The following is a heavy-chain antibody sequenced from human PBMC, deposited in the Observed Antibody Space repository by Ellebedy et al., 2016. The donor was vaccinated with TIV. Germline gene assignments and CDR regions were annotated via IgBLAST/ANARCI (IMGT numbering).Heavy chain of an antibody. CDR2: IHHTGFT. Sequence: SETLSLTXTVSGGSIGSYYWSWIRQPPGKGLEWIGYIHHTGFTNYNPSLKGRVSVAVDKYRNKLSVRLSSVTAADTAVYYCARHRKNDVLTGYDYWGQGILVTVSS. CDR1: GGSIGSYY. V-gene: IGHV4-59*08. J-gene: IGHJ4*02. D-gene: IGHD3-9*01. CDR3: ARHRKNDVLTGYDY.